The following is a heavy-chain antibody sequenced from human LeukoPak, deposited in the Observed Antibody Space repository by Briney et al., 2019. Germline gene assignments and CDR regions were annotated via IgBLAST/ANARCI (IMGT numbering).Heavy chain of an antibody. V-gene: IGHV3-74*01. D-gene: IGHD5-12*01. Sequence: GGSLRLSCAASAFTFSSYWMLWVRHAPGKGLVWGSRTNSDRTSTSYADSVKGRFTISRDNAKNTLYLQMNSLRAEDTAVYYCARGKGYSGYDWSHYYYYYGMDVWGQGTTVTVSS. J-gene: IGHJ6*02. CDR3: ARGKGYSGYDWSHYYYYYGMDV. CDR2: TNSDRTST. CDR1: AFTFSSYW.